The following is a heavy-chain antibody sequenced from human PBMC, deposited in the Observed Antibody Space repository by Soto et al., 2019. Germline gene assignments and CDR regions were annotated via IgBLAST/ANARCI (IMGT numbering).Heavy chain of an antibody. J-gene: IGHJ3*02. D-gene: IGHD3-22*01. CDR1: GFTFSSYA. Sequence: GGSLRLSCAASGFTFSSYAMHWVRQAPGKGLEWVAVISYDGSNKYYADSVKVRFTISRDNSKNTLYLQMNSLRAEDTAVYYCARDRVQDSSGYYPQYDAFDIWGQGTMVTVSS. V-gene: IGHV3-30-3*01. CDR3: ARDRVQDSSGYYPQYDAFDI. CDR2: ISYDGSNK.